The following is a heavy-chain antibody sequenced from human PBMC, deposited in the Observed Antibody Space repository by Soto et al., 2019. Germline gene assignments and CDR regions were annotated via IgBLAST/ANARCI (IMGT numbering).Heavy chain of an antibody. CDR2: INPSTGGT. Sequence: ASVKVSCKTSGYTFSDYFIHCVRQAPGQGLEWMGWINPSTGGTTYAQRFHGRVTMTKDTSISAAYMELSNLRSDDAAVYYCAREELSFEPPPFPNLLLWGLGTLVTVSS. CDR1: GYTFSDYF. V-gene: IGHV1-2*02. D-gene: IGHD1-7*01. CDR3: AREELSFEPPPFPNLLL. J-gene: IGHJ4*02.